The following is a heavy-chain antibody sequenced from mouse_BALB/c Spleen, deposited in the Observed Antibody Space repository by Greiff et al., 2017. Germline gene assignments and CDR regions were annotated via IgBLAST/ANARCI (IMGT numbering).Heavy chain of an antibody. V-gene: IGHV5-6-4*01. Sequence: EVMLVESGGGLVKPGGSLKLSCAASGFTFSSYTMSWVRQTPEKRLEWVATISSGGSYTYYPDSVKGRFTISRDNAKNTLYLQMSSLKSEDTAMYYCTRVHYYGSSYDWYFDVWGAGTTVTVSS. CDR3: TRVHYYGSSYDWYFDV. D-gene: IGHD1-1*01. J-gene: IGHJ1*01. CDR2: ISSGGSYT. CDR1: GFTFSSYT.